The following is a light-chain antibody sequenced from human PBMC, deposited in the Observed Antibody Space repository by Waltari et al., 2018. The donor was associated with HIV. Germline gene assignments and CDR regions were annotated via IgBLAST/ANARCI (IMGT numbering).Light chain of an antibody. V-gene: IGKV1-12*02. CDR1: QGISGW. CDR3: QQASSFPS. J-gene: IGKJ2*01. Sequence: DIQITQSPSSVSASVGDRVTITCRASQGISGWLAWYQQKPGKAPNLLIYAASTLQSGVPSRFSGSGSGTDFTLTISSLQPEDFATYYCQQASSFPSFGQGTKLEIK. CDR2: AAS.